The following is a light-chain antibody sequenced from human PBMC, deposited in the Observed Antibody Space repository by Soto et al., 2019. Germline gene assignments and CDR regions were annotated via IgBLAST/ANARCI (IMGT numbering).Light chain of an antibody. CDR2: EVS. CDR1: YSDIGAYNY. CDR3: SAFKGTNSFV. V-gene: IGLV2-8*01. J-gene: IGLJ1*01. Sequence: QSVLTQPPSASGSPGQSVTIPCTGTYSDIGAYNYVSWYQQRPGEAPKLIIYEVSKRPSGVHDRIFASKSSNTASLTVSGLQADDEANYYCSAFKGTNSFVFGTETKVTGL.